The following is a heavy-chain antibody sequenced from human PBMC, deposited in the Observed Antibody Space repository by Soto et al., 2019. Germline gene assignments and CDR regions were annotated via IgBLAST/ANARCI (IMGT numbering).Heavy chain of an antibody. D-gene: IGHD2-8*01. J-gene: IGHJ4*02. Sequence: SDTLSLTCTVSGGSISIDIYYWGWIRQPPGEGLEWIGSIYESGSTYYNPSLKSRVTISINTSKNQFSLKLNSVTAADTAVYYCARLGGVQRGYYPDYWGQGTLVTVSS. CDR2: IYESGST. V-gene: IGHV4-39*01. CDR1: GGSISIDIYY. CDR3: ARLGGVQRGYYPDY.